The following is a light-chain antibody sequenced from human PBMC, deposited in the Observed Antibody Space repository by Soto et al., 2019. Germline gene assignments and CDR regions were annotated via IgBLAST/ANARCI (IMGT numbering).Light chain of an antibody. CDR1: SANIGAGFD. J-gene: IGLJ1*01. Sequence: VLTQPPSVSGAPWQRATISCTGSSANIGAGFDVHWYQQLPGTAPELLIYGNNNRPSGVPDRFSGSKSGTSASLAITGLQAEDEADYYCESYDGSMSGYVFGTGTKVTAL. V-gene: IGLV1-40*01. CDR2: GNN. CDR3: ESYDGSMSGYV.